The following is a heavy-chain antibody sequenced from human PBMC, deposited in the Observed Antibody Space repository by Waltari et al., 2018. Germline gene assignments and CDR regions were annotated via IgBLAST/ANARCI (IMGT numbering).Heavy chain of an antibody. D-gene: IGHD2-8*02. CDR3: ARGWSGSRAFQH. CDR2: INHSGST. CDR1: GGSFSGSY. V-gene: IGHV4-34*01. J-gene: IGHJ1*01. Sequence: QVQLHQWGAGLSKPSSTLSLTSAVYGGSFSGSYWRWTRQPPGKGLEWIGEINHSGSTNYNPSLKSRVTISVDTSKNQFSLKLSSVTAADTAVYYCARGWSGSRAFQHWGQGTLVTVSS.